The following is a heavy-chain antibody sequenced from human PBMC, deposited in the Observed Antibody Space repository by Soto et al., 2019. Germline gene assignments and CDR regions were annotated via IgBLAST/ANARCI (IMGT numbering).Heavy chain of an antibody. CDR3: ARCIAAAGSRYFDY. Sequence: PGGSLRLSCAASGFTFSRYAMSWVRQAPGKGLEWISAISGSGGSTYYADSVKGRFTISRDNSKNTLYLQMNSLRAEDTAVYYCARCIAAAGSRYFDYWGQGTLVTVSS. CDR1: GFTFSRYA. D-gene: IGHD6-13*01. J-gene: IGHJ4*02. CDR2: ISGSGGST. V-gene: IGHV3-23*01.